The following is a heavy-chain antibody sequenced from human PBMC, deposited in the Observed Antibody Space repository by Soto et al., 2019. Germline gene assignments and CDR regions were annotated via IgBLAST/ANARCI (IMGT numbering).Heavy chain of an antibody. D-gene: IGHD3-22*01. V-gene: IGHV3-7*01. CDR2: IKQDGSEK. Sequence: GGSLRLSCAASGFTFSSYWMSWVRQAPGKGLEWVANIKQDGSEKYYVDSMKGRFTISRDNAKNSLYLQMNSLRAEDTAVYYCARDWREIRGYSIYWYFDLWGRGTLVTVSS. CDR1: GFTFSSYW. CDR3: ARDWREIRGYSIYWYFDL. J-gene: IGHJ2*01.